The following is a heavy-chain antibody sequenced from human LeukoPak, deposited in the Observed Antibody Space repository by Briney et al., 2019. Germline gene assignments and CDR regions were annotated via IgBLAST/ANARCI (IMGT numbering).Heavy chain of an antibody. V-gene: IGHV4-59*08. Sequence: SETLSLTCTVSGGSISSYYWSWIRQPPGKGLEWIGYIYYSGSTNYNPSLKSRVTISVDTSKNQFSLKLSSVTAADTAVYYCARKTTGIAAAGTGFDYWGQGTLVTVSS. J-gene: IGHJ4*02. CDR3: ARKTTGIAAAGTGFDY. CDR2: IYYSGST. CDR1: GGSISSYY. D-gene: IGHD6-13*01.